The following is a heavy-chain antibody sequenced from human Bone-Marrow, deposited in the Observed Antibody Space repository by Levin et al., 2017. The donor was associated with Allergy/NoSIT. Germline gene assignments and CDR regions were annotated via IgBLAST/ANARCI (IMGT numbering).Heavy chain of an antibody. CDR1: GFTVSSNY. V-gene: IGHV3-53*01. CDR2: IYSGGST. CDR3: ARVIVVGATSYYFDY. D-gene: IGHD2-21*01. J-gene: IGHJ4*02. Sequence: PGGSLRLSCAASGFTVSSNYMSWVRQAPGKGLEWVSVIYSGGSTYNADSVKGRFTISRDNSKNTLYLQMNSLRAEDTAVYYCARVIVVGATSYYFDYWGQGTLVTVSS.